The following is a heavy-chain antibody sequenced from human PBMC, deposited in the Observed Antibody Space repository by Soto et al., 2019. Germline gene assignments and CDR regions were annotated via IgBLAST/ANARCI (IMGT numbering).Heavy chain of an antibody. D-gene: IGHD5-18*01. J-gene: IGHJ4*02. CDR3: ARCSANAAMLAY. V-gene: IGHV4-39*01. Sequence: QLQLQESGPGLVKPSETLSLTCTVSGGSISSSSYYWGWIRQPPGKGLEWIGSIYYSGSTYYNPSLKSRVTISVDTSKNQFSLKLSSVTAADTDVDYSARCSANAAMLAYWGQGTLVTVSS. CDR1: GGSISSSSYY. CDR2: IYYSGST.